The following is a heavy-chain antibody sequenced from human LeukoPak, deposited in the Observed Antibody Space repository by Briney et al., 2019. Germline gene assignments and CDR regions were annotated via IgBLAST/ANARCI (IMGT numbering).Heavy chain of an antibody. CDR2: ISSSGSTI. V-gene: IGHV3-11*04. D-gene: IGHD3-9*01. J-gene: IGHJ4*02. CDR3: ARDLGLRYFDWLSPGPFDY. Sequence: GGSLRLSCAASGFTFSDYYMSWIRQAPGKGLEWVSYISSSGSTIYYADSVKGRFTISRDNAKNSLYLQMNSLRAEDTAVYYCARDLGLRYFDWLSPGPFDYWGQGTLVTVSS. CDR1: GFTFSDYY.